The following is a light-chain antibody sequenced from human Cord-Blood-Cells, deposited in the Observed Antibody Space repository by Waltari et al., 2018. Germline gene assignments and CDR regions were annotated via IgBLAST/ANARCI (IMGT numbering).Light chain of an antibody. J-gene: IGKJ4*01. CDR1: QSVLYSPNNKNY. CDR3: QQYYSTPLT. Sequence: DIVMTQSPDSLAVSLGERATINCKSSQSVLYSPNNKNYLAWYQQKPGQPPKLLIYWAATRESGVPDRFSGSGSWTDFTLTISSLQAEDVAVYYCQQYYSTPLTFGGGTKVEIK. V-gene: IGKV4-1*01. CDR2: WAA.